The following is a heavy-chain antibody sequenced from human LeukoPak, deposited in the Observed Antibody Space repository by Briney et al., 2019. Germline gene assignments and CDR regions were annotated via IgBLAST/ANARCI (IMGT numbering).Heavy chain of an antibody. J-gene: IGHJ3*02. D-gene: IGHD1-26*01. CDR3: ARDKWEPRYAFDI. CDR2: INTNSGGT. V-gene: IGHV1-2*02. CDR1: GYTFTGYY. Sequence: GASVKVSCKASGYTFTGYYTHWVRQAPGQGLEWMGWINTNSGGTKYAQKFQGRVTMTRDTSISTAYMELSRLRSDDTAVYYCARDKWEPRYAFDIWGQGTMVTVSS.